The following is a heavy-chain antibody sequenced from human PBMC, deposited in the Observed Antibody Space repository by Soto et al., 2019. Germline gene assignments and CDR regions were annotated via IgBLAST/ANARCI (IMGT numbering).Heavy chain of an antibody. CDR1: GFTFSTYT. V-gene: IGHV3-48*02. CDR3: AGLDHSHWFDY. CDR2: ISASSTTI. Sequence: EVHLVESGGGLVQPGGSLRLSCAGSGFTFSTYTMTWVRQAPGKGLEWLAYISASSTTIFYADSIKGRFTVSRDNAKNSLYLQMHGLRDADTAVCFRAGLDHSHWFDYWGQGSLVTVSS. J-gene: IGHJ4*02. D-gene: IGHD4-4*01.